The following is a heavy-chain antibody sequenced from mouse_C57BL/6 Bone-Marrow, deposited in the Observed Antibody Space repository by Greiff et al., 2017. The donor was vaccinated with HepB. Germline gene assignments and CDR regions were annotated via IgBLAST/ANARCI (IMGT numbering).Heavy chain of an antibody. J-gene: IGHJ3*01. Sequence: VQLQQPGAELVKPGASVKLSCKASGYTFTSYWMHWVKQRPGQGLEWIGMIHPNSGSTNYNEKFKSKATLTVDKSSSTAYMQLSSLTSEDSAVYDCARRATVVDPWFAYWGQGTLVTVSA. CDR2: IHPNSGST. V-gene: IGHV1-64*01. CDR1: GYTFTSYW. D-gene: IGHD1-1*01. CDR3: ARRATVVDPWFAY.